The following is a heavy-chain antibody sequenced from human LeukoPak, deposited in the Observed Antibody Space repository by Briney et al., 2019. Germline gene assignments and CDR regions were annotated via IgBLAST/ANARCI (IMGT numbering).Heavy chain of an antibody. CDR3: ARLTKGRYFDYIFAF. Sequence: SETLSLTCTDSGFSVSDPLSYWGWVRQPPGKGLEWIAEINFIGRTSYNSSLNSRVTMSVDTSKNQFSLKMTSLTAADTAVYFCARLTKGRYFDYIFAFWGQGILVTVSS. D-gene: IGHD3-9*01. V-gene: IGHV4-39*01. CDR2: INFIGRT. CDR1: GFSVSDPLSY. J-gene: IGHJ4*02.